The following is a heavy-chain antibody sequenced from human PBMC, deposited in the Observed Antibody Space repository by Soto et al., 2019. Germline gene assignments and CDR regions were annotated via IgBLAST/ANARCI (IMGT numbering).Heavy chain of an antibody. Sequence: SVKVSCKASGYTFTSYAMHWVRQAPGQRLEWMGWINAGNGNTKYSQKFQGRVTITRDTSASTAYMELSSLRSEDTAVYYCARFSRVRGDPPYDAFDIWGQGTMVTVSS. CDR2: INAGNGNT. J-gene: IGHJ3*02. V-gene: IGHV1-3*01. CDR1: GYTFTSYA. D-gene: IGHD3-10*01. CDR3: ARFSRVRGDPPYDAFDI.